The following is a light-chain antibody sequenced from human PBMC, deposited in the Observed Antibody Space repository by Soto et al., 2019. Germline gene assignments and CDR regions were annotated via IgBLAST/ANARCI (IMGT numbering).Light chain of an antibody. CDR1: QSVSSSF. J-gene: IGKJ3*01. Sequence: EIVLTQSPGTLSLSPGEGATLSCRASQSVSSSFLAWYQQRPGQAPRLLIFGASYRATGIPDRFSGSGSGTDFTLTISRPEPEDFAVYYCQHYGNSPPEYTFGPGTNVDSK. CDR3: QHYGNSPPEYT. CDR2: GAS. V-gene: IGKV3-20*01.